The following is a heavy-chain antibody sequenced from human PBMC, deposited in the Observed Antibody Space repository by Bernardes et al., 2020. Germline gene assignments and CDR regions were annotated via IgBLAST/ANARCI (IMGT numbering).Heavy chain of an antibody. CDR2: ISSSSSTI. CDR1: GFTFSSYS. D-gene: IGHD1-7*01. CDR3: ARDSGNWNYQEPLGHYYYYGMDV. V-gene: IGHV3-48*02. Sequence: GGSLRLSCAASGFTFSSYSMNWVRQAPGKGLEWVSYISSSSSTIYYADSVKGRFTISRDNAKNSLYLQMNSLRDEDTAVYYCARDSGNWNYQEPLGHYYYYGMDVWGQGTTVTVSS. J-gene: IGHJ6*02.